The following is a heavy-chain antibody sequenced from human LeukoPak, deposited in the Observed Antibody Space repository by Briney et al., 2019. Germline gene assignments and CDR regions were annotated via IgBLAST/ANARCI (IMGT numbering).Heavy chain of an antibody. J-gene: IGHJ5*02. CDR3: ARGRIAAAPNWFDP. Sequence: SETLSLTCTVSGVSISSSSYYWGWIRQPPGKGLEWIGSIYYSGSTYYNPSLKSRVTISVDTSKNQFSLKLSSVTAADTAVYYCARGRIAAAPNWFDPWGQGALVTVSS. CDR2: IYYSGST. D-gene: IGHD6-13*01. CDR1: GVSISSSSYY. V-gene: IGHV4-39*01.